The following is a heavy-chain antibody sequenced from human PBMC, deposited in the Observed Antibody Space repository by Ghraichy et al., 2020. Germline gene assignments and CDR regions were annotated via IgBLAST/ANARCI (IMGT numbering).Heavy chain of an antibody. CDR2: ISSSSSTI. CDR3: ARIGSEAVAGTTDY. V-gene: IGHV3-48*01. CDR1: GFTFSSYS. Sequence: GGSLRLSCAASGFTFSSYSMNWVRQAPGKGLEWVSYISSSSSTIYYADSVKGRFTISRDNAKNSLYLQMNSLRAEDTAVYYCARIGSEAVAGTTDYWGQGTLVTVSS. D-gene: IGHD6-19*01. J-gene: IGHJ4*02.